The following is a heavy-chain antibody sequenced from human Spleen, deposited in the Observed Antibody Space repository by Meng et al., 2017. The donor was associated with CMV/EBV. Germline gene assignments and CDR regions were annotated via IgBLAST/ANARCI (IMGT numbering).Heavy chain of an antibody. Sequence: SETLSLTCTVSGGSVSSGSYYWSWIRQPPGKGLEWIGYIYYSGSTNYNPSLKSRVTISVDTSKNQFSLKLSSVTAADTAVYYCARVGSGSYYMGFFDFWGQGTLVTVSS. D-gene: IGHD1-26*01. CDR2: IYYSGST. V-gene: IGHV4-61*01. CDR1: GGSVSSGSYY. CDR3: ARVGSGSYYMGFFDF. J-gene: IGHJ4*02.